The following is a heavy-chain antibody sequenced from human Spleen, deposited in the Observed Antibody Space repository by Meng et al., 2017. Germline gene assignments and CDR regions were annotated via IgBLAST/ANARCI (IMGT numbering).Heavy chain of an antibody. V-gene: IGHV3-23*01. CDR1: GFTFSSYA. CDR2: ISGSGGST. CDR3: ASEGGVVAATRPYDY. Sequence: GESLKISCAASGFTFSSYAMSWVRQAPGKGLEWVSAISGSGGSTYYADSVKGRFTISRDNSKNTLYLQMNSLRAEDTAVYYCASEGGVVAATRPYDYWGQGTLVTVSS. J-gene: IGHJ4*02. D-gene: IGHD2-15*01.